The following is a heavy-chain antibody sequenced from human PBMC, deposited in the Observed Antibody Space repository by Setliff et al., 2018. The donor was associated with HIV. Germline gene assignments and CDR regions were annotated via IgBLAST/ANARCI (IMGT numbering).Heavy chain of an antibody. V-gene: IGHV4-59*11. CDR2: IYYRGST. J-gene: IGHJ4*02. CDR3: ARGTLYYDYVWGTPFPFDY. D-gene: IGHD3-16*01. Sequence: SETLSLTCTVDGGSISSHFWSWIRQPPGKGLALIGSIYYRGSTNYNTSLKSRVTISVVTSKNQFSLKLSSGTAADTAVYYCARGTLYYDYVWGTPFPFDYWGQGTLVTVSS. CDR1: GGSISSHF.